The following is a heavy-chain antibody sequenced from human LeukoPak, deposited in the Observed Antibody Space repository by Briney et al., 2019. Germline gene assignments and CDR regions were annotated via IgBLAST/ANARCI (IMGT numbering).Heavy chain of an antibody. J-gene: IGHJ4*02. V-gene: IGHV4-39*01. D-gene: IGHD5-24*01. CDR1: GGSISSSSYY. Sequence: SETLSLTCTVSGGSISSSSYYWGWIRQPPGKGLEWIGSIYYSGSTYYNPSLKSRVTISVDTSKNQFPLKLSSVTAADTAVYYCARHSTQWLPDYISRDEASCFDYWGQGTLVTVSS. CDR3: ARHSTQWLPDYISRDEASCFDY. CDR2: IYYSGST.